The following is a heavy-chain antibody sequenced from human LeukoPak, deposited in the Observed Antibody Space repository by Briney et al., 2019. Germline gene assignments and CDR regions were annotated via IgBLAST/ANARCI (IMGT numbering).Heavy chain of an antibody. J-gene: IGHJ3*02. CDR1: GYTFTCYA. D-gene: IGHD3-10*01. V-gene: IGHV1-18*04. CDR3: ARRRYYGSGSGAFDI. Sequence: ASVKVSCKASGYTFTCYAISWMRRAPGQGLEWMGWIITYNGNTNYAQNLQDRVTMTTDTSTTTAYMELRSLRSDDTAVYYCARRRYYGSGSGAFDIWGQGTTVTASS. CDR2: IITYNGNT.